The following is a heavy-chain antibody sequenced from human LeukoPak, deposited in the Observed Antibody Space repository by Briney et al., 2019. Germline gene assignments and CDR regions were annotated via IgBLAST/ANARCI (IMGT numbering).Heavy chain of an antibody. D-gene: IGHD6-19*01. CDR2: IYHSGST. CDR3: ARRGVAGRDAFDI. CDR1: GGSISSSNL. J-gene: IGHJ3*02. Sequence: SETLSLTCAVSGGSISSSNLWSWVRPPPGKGLEWIGEIYHSGSTNYTPSLKCRVPISVDTSKTQLSLTLRSVSAADTDVYYCARRGVAGRDAFDIWGKGTMVTVSS. V-gene: IGHV4-4*02.